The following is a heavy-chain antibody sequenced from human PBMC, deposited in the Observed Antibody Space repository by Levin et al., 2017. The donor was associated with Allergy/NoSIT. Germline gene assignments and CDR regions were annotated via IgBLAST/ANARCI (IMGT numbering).Heavy chain of an antibody. CDR3: TTDSLLVVVPAGYYGMDV. V-gene: IGHV3-15*01. CDR1: GFTFSNAW. CDR2: IKSKTDGGTT. D-gene: IGHD2-2*01. Sequence: LSLTCAASGFTFSNAWMSWVRQAPGKGLEWVGRIKSKTDGGTTDYAAPVKGRFTISRDDSKNTLYLQMNSLKTEDTAVYYCTTDSLLVVVPAGYYGMDVWGQGTTVTVSS. J-gene: IGHJ6*02.